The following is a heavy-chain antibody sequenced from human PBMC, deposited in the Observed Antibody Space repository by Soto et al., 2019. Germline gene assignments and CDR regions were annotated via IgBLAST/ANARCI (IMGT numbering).Heavy chain of an antibody. V-gene: IGHV1-69*06. J-gene: IGHJ4*02. CDR3: AGFGYSNGYAY. CDR1: GVTVSSYV. D-gene: IGHD5-18*01. Sequence: QVQLVQSGAEVKKPGSSVKVSCRASGVTVSSYVMMWVRQAPGQGLEWMGGVIPLLATANYAEKFRGRVTITADKSTSTAYMELSSLRTEDTAVYYSAGFGYSNGYAYWGQGTLVTVSS. CDR2: VIPLLATA.